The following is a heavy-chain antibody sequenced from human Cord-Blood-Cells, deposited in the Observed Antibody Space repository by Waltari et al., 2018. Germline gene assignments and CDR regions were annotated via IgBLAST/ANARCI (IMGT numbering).Heavy chain of an antibody. CDR1: GYTLTDLA. Sequence: QVQLVQSGAEVKKPGASGKVYCKVSGYTLTDLAIHWVRQAPGKGLEWMGGFDPEDGETIYAQKFQGRVTMTEDTSTDTAYMELSSLRSEDTAVYYCATVELPYDAFDIWGQGTMVTVSS. D-gene: IGHD1-7*01. V-gene: IGHV1-24*01. J-gene: IGHJ3*02. CDR2: FDPEDGET. CDR3: ATVELPYDAFDI.